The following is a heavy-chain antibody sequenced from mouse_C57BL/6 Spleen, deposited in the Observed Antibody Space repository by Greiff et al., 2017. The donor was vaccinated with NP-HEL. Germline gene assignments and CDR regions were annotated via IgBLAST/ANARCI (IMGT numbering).Heavy chain of an antibody. V-gene: IGHV3-6*01. CDR1: GYSITSGYY. D-gene: IGHD1-1*01. Sequence: EVHLVESGPGLVKPSQSLSLTCSVTGYSITSGYYWNWIRQFPGNKLEWMGYISYDGSNNYNPSLKNRISITRDTSKNQFFLKLNSVTTEDTATYYCARERYYEDAMDYWGQGTSVTVSS. CDR2: ISYDGSN. J-gene: IGHJ4*01. CDR3: ARERYYEDAMDY.